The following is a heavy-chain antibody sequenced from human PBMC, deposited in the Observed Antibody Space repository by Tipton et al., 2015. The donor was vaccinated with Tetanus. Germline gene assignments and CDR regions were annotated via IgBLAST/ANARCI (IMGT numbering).Heavy chain of an antibody. CDR3: ARESWNRDAFDI. J-gene: IGHJ3*02. D-gene: IGHD1-1*01. V-gene: IGHV4-59*01. Sequence: LRLSCTVSGGSSSNYYWSWIRQPPGKGLEWIGYIYYSGSTNYNPSLKSRVTISVDTSKNQFSLKLSSVTAADTAVYYCARESWNRDAFDIWGQGTMVTVSS. CDR1: GGSSSNYY. CDR2: IYYSGST.